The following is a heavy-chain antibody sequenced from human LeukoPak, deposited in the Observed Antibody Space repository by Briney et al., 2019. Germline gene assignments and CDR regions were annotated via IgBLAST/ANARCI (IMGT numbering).Heavy chain of an antibody. CDR3: ARRGTHYSGYDLGVSLAYYFDY. CDR1: GYSFTSYW. D-gene: IGHD5-12*01. V-gene: IGHV5-51*01. CDR2: IYPGDSDT. J-gene: IGHJ4*02. Sequence: GESLKISCKGSGYSFTSYWIGWVRQMPGKGLEWMGIIYPGDSDTRYSPSFQGQVTISADKSISTAYLQWSSLKASDTAMYYCARRGTHYSGYDLGVSLAYYFDYWGQGTLVTVSS.